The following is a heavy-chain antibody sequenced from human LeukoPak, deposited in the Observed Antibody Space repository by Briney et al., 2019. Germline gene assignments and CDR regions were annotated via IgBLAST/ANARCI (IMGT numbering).Heavy chain of an antibody. V-gene: IGHV1-46*01. CDR2: INPSGGST. D-gene: IGHD1-26*01. Sequence: ASVKVSCKASGYTFTSYYMHWVRQAPGDGLEWMGIINPSGGSTSYAQKFQRRVTMTKDTSTSTVYMEPSSLRSEDTALYYCAGGRETKDFDYWGHGTLVTVSS. CDR1: GYTFTSYY. CDR3: AGGRETKDFDY. J-gene: IGHJ4*01.